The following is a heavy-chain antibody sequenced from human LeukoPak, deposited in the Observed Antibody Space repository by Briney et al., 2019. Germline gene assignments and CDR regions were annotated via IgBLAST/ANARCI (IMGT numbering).Heavy chain of an antibody. CDR2: INPNSGGT. J-gene: IGHJ4*02. D-gene: IGHD2-15*01. V-gene: IGHV1-2*04. Sequence: ASVKVSCKASGYTFTGYYMHWVRQAPGQGLEWMGWINPNSGGTNYAQKFQGWVTMTTDTSTSTAYMELRSLRSDDTAVYYCARDLNGGSGSSGFWGQGTLVTVSS. CDR3: ARDLNGGSGSSGF. CDR1: GYTFTGYY.